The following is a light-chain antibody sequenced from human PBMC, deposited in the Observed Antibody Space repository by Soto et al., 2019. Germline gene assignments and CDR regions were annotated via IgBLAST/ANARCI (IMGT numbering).Light chain of an antibody. CDR1: QSVSSSY. CDR3: QQYGSSSWT. Sequence: EIMLTQSPGTLSLSPGERATLSCRASQSVSSSYLAWYQQRPGQAPRLLIYGASSRATGIPDRFSGSGSGTDFTLTISRLEAEDFAVYYCQQYGSSSWTFGQGTKVDI. J-gene: IGKJ1*01. V-gene: IGKV3-20*01. CDR2: GAS.